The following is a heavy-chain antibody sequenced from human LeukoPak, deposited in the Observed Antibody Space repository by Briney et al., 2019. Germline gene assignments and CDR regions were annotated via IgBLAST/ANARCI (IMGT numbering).Heavy chain of an antibody. Sequence: PGGSLRLSCAASGFTFSVYSINWVRQAPGKGLVWVSRINTDGSSTNYADSVKGRFTISRDNAKNTLYLQMNSLRAEDTAVYFCARERKYDSTFDYWGQGTLVTVSS. CDR1: GFTFSVYS. V-gene: IGHV3-74*01. CDR2: INTDGSST. D-gene: IGHD1-1*01. J-gene: IGHJ4*02. CDR3: ARERKYDSTFDY.